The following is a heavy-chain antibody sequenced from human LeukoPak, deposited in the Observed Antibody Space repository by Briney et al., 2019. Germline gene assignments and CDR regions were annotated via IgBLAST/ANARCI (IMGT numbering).Heavy chain of an antibody. J-gene: IGHJ4*02. V-gene: IGHV5-51*01. CDR2: IYPGDSDT. CDR3: ARPPADYDSSGYWTSHFDY. CDR1: GYSFTSYW. D-gene: IGHD3-22*01. Sequence: GESLKISCKGSGYSFTSYWIGWVRLMPGKGLEWMGIIYPGDSDTRYSPSFQGQVTISADKSISTAYLQWSSLKASDTAMYYCARPPADYDSSGYWTSHFDYWGQGTLVTVSS.